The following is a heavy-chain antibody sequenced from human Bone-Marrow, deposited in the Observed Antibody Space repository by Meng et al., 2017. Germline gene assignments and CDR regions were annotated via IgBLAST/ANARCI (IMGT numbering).Heavy chain of an antibody. CDR2: INHSGST. CDR1: GGSFSGYY. Sequence: SETLSLTCAVYGGSFSGYYWSWIRQPPGKGLEWIGEINHSGSTNYNPSLKSRVTISFDMSKNQFSLKLTFVTAADTSVYYCARGNPFFDYWGHGTLVTVSS. J-gene: IGHJ4*01. CDR3: ARGNPFFDY. V-gene: IGHV4-34*01.